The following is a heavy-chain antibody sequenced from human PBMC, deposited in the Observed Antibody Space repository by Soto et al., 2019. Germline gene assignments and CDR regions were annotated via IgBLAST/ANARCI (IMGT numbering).Heavy chain of an antibody. J-gene: IGHJ5*02. D-gene: IGHD2-15*01. CDR2: TYYRSKWYN. CDR3: ARGPRYCSGGSCYSLYWFDP. V-gene: IGHV6-1*01. Sequence: SQTLSLTCAISGDSVSSNSAAWNWIRQSPSRGLEWLGRTYYRSKWYNDYAVSVKSQITINPDTSKNQFSLQLNSVTPEDTAVYYCARGPRYCSGGSCYSLYWFDPWGQRTLVTVSS. CDR1: GDSVSSNSAA.